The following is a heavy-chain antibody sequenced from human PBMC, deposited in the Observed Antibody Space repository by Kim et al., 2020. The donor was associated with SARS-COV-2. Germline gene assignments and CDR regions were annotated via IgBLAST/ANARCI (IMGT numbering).Heavy chain of an antibody. V-gene: IGHV1-24*01. Sequence: ASVKVSCKASGYTLTELSMHWVRQAPGKGLEWMGGFDPEDGETIYAQKFQGRVTMTEDTSTDTAYMELSSLRSEDTAVYYCATSCSITSCHWFDPWGQGTLVTVSS. J-gene: IGHJ5*02. CDR2: FDPEDGET. D-gene: IGHD2-2*01. CDR3: ATSCSITSCHWFDP. CDR1: GYTLTELS.